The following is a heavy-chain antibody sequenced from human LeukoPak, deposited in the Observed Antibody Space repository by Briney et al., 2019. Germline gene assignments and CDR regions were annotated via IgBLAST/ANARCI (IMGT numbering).Heavy chain of an antibody. CDR3: ASRHSKQQPYYYYMDI. J-gene: IGHJ6*03. CDR2: IYSNGDT. V-gene: IGHV4-61*02. CDR1: GDSISSGSYY. Sequence: SETLSLTCTVSGDSISSGSYYWSWIRQPAGKGLEWIGRIYSNGDTKFNPSLKSRVTISLGTSKNQFSLKLSSATAADTAVYYCASRHSKQQPYYYYMDIWGKGTTVTVPS. D-gene: IGHD6-13*01.